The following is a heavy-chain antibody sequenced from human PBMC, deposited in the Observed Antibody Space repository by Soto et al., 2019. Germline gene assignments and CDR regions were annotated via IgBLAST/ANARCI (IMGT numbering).Heavy chain of an antibody. CDR2: IYYSGST. D-gene: IGHD3-9*01. CDR3: ARDGALDGNGMDV. J-gene: IGHJ6*02. Sequence: SETLSLTCTVSGGSISSGDYYWSWIRQPPGKGLEWIGYIYYSGSTYYNPSLKSRVTISVDTSKNQFSLKLSSVTAADTAVYYCARDGALDGNGMDVWGQGTTVTVSS. CDR1: GGSISSGDYY. V-gene: IGHV4-30-4*01.